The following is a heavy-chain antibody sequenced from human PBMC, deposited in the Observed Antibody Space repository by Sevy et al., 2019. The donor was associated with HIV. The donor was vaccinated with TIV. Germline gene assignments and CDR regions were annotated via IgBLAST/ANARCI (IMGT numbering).Heavy chain of an antibody. D-gene: IGHD5-12*01. J-gene: IGHJ4*02. V-gene: IGHV4-39*01. CDR3: ARTTRWLRFNY. Sequence: SETVSLTCTVSGGSISSSSYYWGWIRQPPGQGLEWIGSIYYSGSTYYNPSLKSRVTISVDTSKNQFSLKLSSVTAADTAVYYCARTTRWLRFNYWGQGTLVTVSS. CDR1: GGSISSSSYY. CDR2: IYYSGST.